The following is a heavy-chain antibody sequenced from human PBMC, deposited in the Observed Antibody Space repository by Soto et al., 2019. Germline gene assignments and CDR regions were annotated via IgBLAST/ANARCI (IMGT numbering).Heavy chain of an antibody. CDR1: GYTFTGYY. Sequence: ASVKVSCKASGYTFTGYYMHWVRQAPGQGLEWMGWINPNSGGTNYAQKFQGWVTMTRDTSISTAYMELSRLRSDDTAVYYCARAASPYSSGWIHHDAFDIWGQGTMVTVSS. J-gene: IGHJ3*02. D-gene: IGHD6-19*01. CDR3: ARAASPYSSGWIHHDAFDI. V-gene: IGHV1-2*04. CDR2: INPNSGGT.